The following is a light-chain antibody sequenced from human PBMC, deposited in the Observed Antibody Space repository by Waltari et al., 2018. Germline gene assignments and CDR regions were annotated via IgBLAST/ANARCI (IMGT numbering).Light chain of an antibody. V-gene: IGLV2-14*03. CDR3: SSYTNDNKV. CDR1: SGNIGRNTY. Sequence: QSALTQPASVSGSPGQSITISCPGPSGNIGRNTYVSWYQQHPGKAPKLVIYDVTNRPSGVSNRFSGSKSGNTASLTISGLQTEDEADYYCSSYTNDNKVFGGGTKVTVL. CDR2: DVT. J-gene: IGLJ2*01.